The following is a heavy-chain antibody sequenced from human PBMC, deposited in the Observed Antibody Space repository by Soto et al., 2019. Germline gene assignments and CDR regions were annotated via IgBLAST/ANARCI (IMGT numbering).Heavy chain of an antibody. CDR3: ARETSLTTVNVDYYYYMDV. V-gene: IGHV3-21*04. Sequence: TGGSLRLSCAASGFTFSSYSMNWVRQAPGKGLEWVSSISSSSSYIYYADSVKGRFTIPRHNSKNTLYLQMNSLRAEDTAVYYCARETSLTTVNVDYYYYMDVWGKGTTVTVSS. D-gene: IGHD4-17*01. CDR1: GFTFSSYS. J-gene: IGHJ6*03. CDR2: ISSSSSYI.